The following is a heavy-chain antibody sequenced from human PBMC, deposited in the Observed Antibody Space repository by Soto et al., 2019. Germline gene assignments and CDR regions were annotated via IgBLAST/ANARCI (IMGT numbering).Heavy chain of an antibody. Sequence: GASVKVSCKASGGTFSSYAISWVRQAPGQGLEWMGGIIPIFGTANYAQKFQGRVTITAGESTSTAYMELSSLRSEDTAVYYCAREGGGIAAAGYGMDVWGQGTTVTVSS. D-gene: IGHD6-13*01. CDR1: GGTFSSYA. CDR2: IIPIFGTA. J-gene: IGHJ6*02. CDR3: AREGGGIAAAGYGMDV. V-gene: IGHV1-69*13.